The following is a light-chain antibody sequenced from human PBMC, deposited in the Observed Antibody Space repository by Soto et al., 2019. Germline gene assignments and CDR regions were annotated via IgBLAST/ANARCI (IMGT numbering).Light chain of an antibody. Sequence: QSVLTQPASVSGSPGQSITISCTGTSSDVVGYNYVSWYQQHPGKAPKLMIYDVSNRPSGVSNRFSGSKSGNTASLTISGLQAEDEADYYCSSYTISSTLSYVFGTGTKVNVL. CDR2: DVS. CDR1: SSDVVGYNY. CDR3: SSYTISSTLSYV. J-gene: IGLJ1*01. V-gene: IGLV2-14*01.